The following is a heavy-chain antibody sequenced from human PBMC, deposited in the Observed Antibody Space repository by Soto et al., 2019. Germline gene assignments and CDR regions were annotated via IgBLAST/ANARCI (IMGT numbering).Heavy chain of an antibody. D-gene: IGHD2-15*01. CDR3: SRDQKVGHCSGGSCPYYYGMDV. J-gene: IGHJ6*02. CDR2: TSYDGSNK. Sequence: QVQLVESGGGVVQPGTSLRLSCTASGFTFSNYSMHWVRPAPGKGLEWVAVTSYDGSNKYYADSVKGRLTISRDNSKNTRYVQMNSLRGEDTAISYFSRDQKVGHCSGGSCPYYYGMDVWGQGTTVTVSS. CDR1: GFTFSNYS. V-gene: IGHV3-30-3*01.